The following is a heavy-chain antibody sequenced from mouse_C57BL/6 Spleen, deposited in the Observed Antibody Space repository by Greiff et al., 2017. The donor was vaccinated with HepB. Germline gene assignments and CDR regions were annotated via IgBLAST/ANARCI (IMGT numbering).Heavy chain of an antibody. CDR1: GYTFTSYW. D-gene: IGHD2-3*01. CDR3: ARGEEDGYPAY. V-gene: IGHV1-69*01. J-gene: IGHJ3*01. CDR2: IDPSDSYT. Sequence: VQLQQPGAELVMPGASVKLSCKASGYTFTSYWMHWVKQRPGQGLEWIGEIDPSDSYTNYNQKFKGKSTLTVDKSSSTAYMQLSSLTSEDSAVYYCARGEEDGYPAYWGQGTLVTVSA.